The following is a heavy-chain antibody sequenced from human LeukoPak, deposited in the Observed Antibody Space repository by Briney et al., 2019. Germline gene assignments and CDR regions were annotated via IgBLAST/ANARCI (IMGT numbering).Heavy chain of an antibody. Sequence: PSQTLSLTCTVSGGSISSGGYYWSWIRQRPGKGLEWIGYIYYSGSTYYNPSLKSRVTITVDTSNNQFSLKLSSVTAADTAVDYCARVNERVDYYGMDVWGQGTTVTVSS. CDR1: GGSISSGGYY. J-gene: IGHJ6*02. CDR3: ARVNERVDYYGMDV. D-gene: IGHD1-1*01. CDR2: IYYSGST. V-gene: IGHV4-31*03.